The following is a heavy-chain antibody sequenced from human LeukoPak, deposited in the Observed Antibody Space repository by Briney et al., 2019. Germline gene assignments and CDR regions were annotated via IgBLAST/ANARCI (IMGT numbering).Heavy chain of an antibody. D-gene: IGHD6-19*01. CDR1: GGSISRNSYY. V-gene: IGHV4-39*01. J-gene: IGHJ4*02. CDR3: ASSSSGTSAY. Sequence: PSGTLSLTCTVSGGSISRNSYYWAWIRQPPGKGLEWIGSIYYSGSTSYNPSLKTRVTMSVDTSKNQFSLKVRFVTAADTALYYCASSSSGTSAYWGQGTLVTVSS. CDR2: IYYSGST.